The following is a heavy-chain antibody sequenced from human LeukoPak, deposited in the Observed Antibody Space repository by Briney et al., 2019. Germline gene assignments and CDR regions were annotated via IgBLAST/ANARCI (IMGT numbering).Heavy chain of an antibody. CDR1: GFTFSGYA. CDR3: ARAGAVYQRWFDP. CDR2: ISGGSSYI. D-gene: IGHD6-13*01. V-gene: IGHV3-21*01. Sequence: GGSLRLSCAAPGFTFSGYAMKWARQAPGKGLEWVSSISGGSSYIYYADSVKGRFTISRDNAKNSLYLQMNSLRAEDTAVYYCARAGAVYQRWFDPWGQGTLVTVSS. J-gene: IGHJ5*02.